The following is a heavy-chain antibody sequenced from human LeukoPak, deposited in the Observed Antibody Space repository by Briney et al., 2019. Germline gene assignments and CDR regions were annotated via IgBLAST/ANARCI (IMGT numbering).Heavy chain of an antibody. V-gene: IGHV3-9*01. CDR2: ISWDGTTI. CDR3: AKEIIGSRPTYYYGLDV. CDR1: GFTFDDFA. D-gene: IGHD6-13*01. Sequence: GGSLRLSCAASGFTFDDFAMHWVRQVPGKGLEWVSGISWDGTTIAYTDSVKGRFTISRDNAKNSLYLQMNSPRPEDTALYYCAKEIIGSRPTYYYGLDVWGRGTTVTVSS. J-gene: IGHJ6*02.